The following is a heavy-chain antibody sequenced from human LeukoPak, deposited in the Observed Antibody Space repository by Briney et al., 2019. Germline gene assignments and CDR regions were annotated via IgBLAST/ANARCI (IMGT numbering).Heavy chain of an antibody. CDR3: ARDPWAVDVVVVPAAILDP. CDR1: GYTFTSYG. J-gene: IGHJ5*02. V-gene: IGHV1-2*06. CDR2: INPKNGDT. Sequence: ASVKVSCKASGYTFTSYGISWVRQAPGQGLEWMGRINPKNGDTNFPQKFQGRVTMTRDTSISTAYMELNRLRSDDTAVFYCARDPWAVDVVVVPAAILDPWGQGTLVAVSS. D-gene: IGHD2-2*01.